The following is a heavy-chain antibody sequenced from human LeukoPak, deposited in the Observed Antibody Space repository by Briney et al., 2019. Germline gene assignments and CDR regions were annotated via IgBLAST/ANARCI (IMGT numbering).Heavy chain of an antibody. CDR2: IRYDGSNK. V-gene: IGHV3-30*02. J-gene: IGHJ5*01. CDR1: GFTFTSHG. D-gene: IGHD3-10*01. CDR3: ARGRRSGGITMIRGVKDRGWFDF. Sequence: GGSLRLSCAASGFTFTSHGMHWVRQAPGKGLEWVAHIRYDGSNKYYADSVKGRFTISRDDSKKMLYLQMNSLRPEDTAVYYCARGRRSGGITMIRGVKDRGWFDFWGQGTLVTVSS.